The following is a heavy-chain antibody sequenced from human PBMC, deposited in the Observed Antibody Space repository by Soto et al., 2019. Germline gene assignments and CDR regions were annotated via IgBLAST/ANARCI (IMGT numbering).Heavy chain of an antibody. V-gene: IGHV1-69*01. CDR2: IIPIFGTA. CDR1: GGTFSSYA. CDR3: ARSQGGSSSLDIYYYYYYGMDV. Sequence: QVQQVQSGAEVKKPGSSVKVSCKAPGGTFSSYAISWVRQAPGQGLGWMGGIIPIFGTAKYAQKFQGRVTITADESTSTGYMELSSLRSEDTAVYYCARSQGGSSSLDIYYYYYYGMDVWGQGTTVTVSS. D-gene: IGHD2-15*01. J-gene: IGHJ6*02.